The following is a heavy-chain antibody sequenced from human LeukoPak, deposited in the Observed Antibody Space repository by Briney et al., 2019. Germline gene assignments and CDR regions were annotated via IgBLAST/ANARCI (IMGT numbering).Heavy chain of an antibody. CDR1: GFTFSTYW. Sequence: GGSLRLSCAASGFTFSTYWMHWVRQAPGKGLVWVSRINSDGSGTTYADSVKGRFTISRDNAKNTLYLQMNSLRAADTAVYYCARGAYGDYHFDYWGQGTLVTVSS. D-gene: IGHD4-17*01. CDR3: ARGAYGDYHFDY. CDR2: INSDGSGT. V-gene: IGHV3-74*01. J-gene: IGHJ4*02.